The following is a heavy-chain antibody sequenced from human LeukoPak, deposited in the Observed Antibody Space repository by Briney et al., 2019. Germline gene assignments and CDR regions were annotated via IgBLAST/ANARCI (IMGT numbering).Heavy chain of an antibody. Sequence: GGSLRLSCAASGFIFSSYGMHWVRQAPGKGLEWVAVISYDGSNKYYADSVKGRFTISRDNSKNTLYLQMNSLIGEDTAVYYCAKVDSSDYGDLRIPADYWGQGTLVIVSS. CDR1: GFIFSSYG. V-gene: IGHV3-30*18. CDR2: ISYDGSNK. D-gene: IGHD4-17*01. CDR3: AKVDSSDYGDLRIPADY. J-gene: IGHJ4*02.